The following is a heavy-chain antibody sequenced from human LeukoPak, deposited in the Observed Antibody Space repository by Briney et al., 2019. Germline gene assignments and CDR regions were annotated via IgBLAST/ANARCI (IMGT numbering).Heavy chain of an antibody. J-gene: IGHJ4*02. CDR2: INPSGGST. V-gene: IGHV1-46*01. CDR3: ARGHSRYYYGSGSYYGLDY. D-gene: IGHD3-10*01. CDR1: GYTFTSYY. Sequence: GASVKVSCKASGYTFTSYYMHWVRQAPGQGLEWMGIINPSGGSTSYAQKFQGRVTVTRDTSTSTVYMELSSLRSEDTAVYYCARGHSRYYYGSGSYYGLDYWGQGTLVTVSS.